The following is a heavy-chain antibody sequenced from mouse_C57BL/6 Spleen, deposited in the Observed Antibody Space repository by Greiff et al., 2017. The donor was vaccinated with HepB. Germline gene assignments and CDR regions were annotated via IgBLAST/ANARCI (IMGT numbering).Heavy chain of an antibody. D-gene: IGHD1-1*01. J-gene: IGHJ4*01. Sequence: EVKLQQSGPELVKPGASVKMSCKASGYTFTDYNMHWVKQSHGKSLEWIGYINPNNGGTSYNQKFKGKATLTVNKSSSTAYMELRSLTSEDSAVYYGAREGLLLRSSMDYWGQGTSVTVSS. CDR2: INPNNGGT. CDR3: AREGLLLRSSMDY. V-gene: IGHV1-22*01. CDR1: GYTFTDYN.